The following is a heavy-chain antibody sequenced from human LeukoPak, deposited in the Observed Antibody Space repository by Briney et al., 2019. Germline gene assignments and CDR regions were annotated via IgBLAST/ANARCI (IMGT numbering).Heavy chain of an antibody. Sequence: SETLSLTCTVSGGSISNSNYYWGWIRQPPGKGLEWIGSIYYNGRTNYNPSLKSRVTISVNTSKNQFSLKLSSVTAADTAVYYCARDPGYYYDSRETHFDYWGQGTLVTVSS. CDR2: IYYNGRT. CDR1: GGSISNSNYY. V-gene: IGHV4-39*07. CDR3: ARDPGYYYDSRETHFDY. D-gene: IGHD3-22*01. J-gene: IGHJ4*02.